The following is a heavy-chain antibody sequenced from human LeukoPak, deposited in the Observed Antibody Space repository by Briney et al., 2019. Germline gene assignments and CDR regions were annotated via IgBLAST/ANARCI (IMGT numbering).Heavy chain of an antibody. CDR2: INPNSGGT. Sequence: ASVKVSCKASGYTFTGYYMHWVRQAPGQGLEWMGWINPNSGGTNYAQKFQGRVTMTRDTSISTAYMELSRLRSDDTAVYYCARIIWYSGGSGYFDDWGQGTLVTVSS. CDR3: ARIIWYSGGSGYFDD. V-gene: IGHV1-2*02. D-gene: IGHD3-10*01. CDR1: GYTFTGYY. J-gene: IGHJ4*02.